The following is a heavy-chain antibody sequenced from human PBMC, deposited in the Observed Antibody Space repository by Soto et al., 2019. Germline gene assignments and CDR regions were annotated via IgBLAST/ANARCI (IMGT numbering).Heavy chain of an antibody. V-gene: IGHV1-69*01. Sequence: QVQLVQSGAEVKKPGSSVKVSCKASGGTFSSYAISWVRQAPGQGLEWMGGIIPIFGTANYAQKFQGRVTITADESTSTAYMELSSLRSEDTAVYYCXXXXRVVVAATRSAFDIWGQGTMVTVSS. CDR1: GGTFSSYA. CDR2: IIPIFGTA. CDR3: XXXXRVVVAATRSAFDI. D-gene: IGHD2-15*01. J-gene: IGHJ3*02.